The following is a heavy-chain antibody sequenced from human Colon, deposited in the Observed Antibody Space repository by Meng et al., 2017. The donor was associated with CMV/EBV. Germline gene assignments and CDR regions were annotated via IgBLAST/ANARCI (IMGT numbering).Heavy chain of an antibody. CDR3: ATVSSGYYLYFQH. CDR1: GYTFTGYY. D-gene: IGHD3-22*01. V-gene: IGHV1-2*02. CDR2: INPNSGGT. J-gene: IGHJ1*01. Sequence: QGQLVQSGAEVKEPGASVKVSCKAAGYTFTGYYMHWVRQAPGQGLEWMGWINPNSGGTNYAQKFQGRVTMTRDTSISTAYMELSRLRSDDTAVYYCATVSSGYYLYFQHWGQGTLVTVSS.